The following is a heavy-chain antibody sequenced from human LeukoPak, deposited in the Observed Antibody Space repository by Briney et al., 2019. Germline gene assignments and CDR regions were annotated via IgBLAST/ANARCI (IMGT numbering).Heavy chain of an antibody. CDR3: ANLGLRITIFGALG. Sequence: GGSLRLSCAASGFTFSSYAMSWVRQAPGKGLEWVSAISGSGGSTYYADSVKGRFTISRDNSKNTLYLQTNSLRAEDTAVYYCANLGLRITIFGALGGGQGTLVTVSS. D-gene: IGHD3-3*01. CDR1: GFTFSSYA. V-gene: IGHV3-23*01. CDR2: ISGSGGST. J-gene: IGHJ4*02.